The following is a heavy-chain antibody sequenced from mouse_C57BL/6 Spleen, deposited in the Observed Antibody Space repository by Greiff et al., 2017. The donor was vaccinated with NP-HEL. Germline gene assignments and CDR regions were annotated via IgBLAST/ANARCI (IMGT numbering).Heavy chain of an antibody. D-gene: IGHD2-1*01. CDR2: INPSSGYT. J-gene: IGHJ2*01. Sequence: QVQLKESGAELARPGASVKMSCKASGYTFTSYTMHWVKQRPGQGLEWIGYINPSSGYTKYNQKFKDKATLTADKSSSTAYMQMSSLTSDDSAVYYCARSEGNYENWGQGTTLTVSS. CDR3: ARSEGNYEN. V-gene: IGHV1-4*01. CDR1: GYTFTSYT.